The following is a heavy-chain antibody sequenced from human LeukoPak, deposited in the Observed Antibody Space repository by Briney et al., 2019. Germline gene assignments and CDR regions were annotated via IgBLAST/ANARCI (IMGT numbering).Heavy chain of an antibody. D-gene: IGHD3-22*01. V-gene: IGHV5-51*01. CDR2: IYPGDSDT. Sequence: GESLKISCKASGCTFSSHWIGWVRQMPGKGLEWMGIIYPGDSDTRYNPSFQGQVTISADKSISTAYLQWSSLKASDTAMYYCASRLYYYDSSSYFFPSYWGQGTLVTVSS. CDR3: ASRLYYYDSSSYFFPSY. J-gene: IGHJ4*02. CDR1: GCTFSSHW.